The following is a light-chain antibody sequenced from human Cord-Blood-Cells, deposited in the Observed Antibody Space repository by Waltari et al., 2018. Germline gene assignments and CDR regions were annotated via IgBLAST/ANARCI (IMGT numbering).Light chain of an antibody. V-gene: IGLV2-14*01. Sequence: QSALPQPASVSGSPGQSITISCTGTSSDVGGYNYVSWYQQHPGKAPKPMIYDVSNRPSGVSNRFSGSKSGNTASLTISGLQAEDEADYYCSSYTSSSTYVFGTGTKVTVL. CDR2: DVS. J-gene: IGLJ1*01. CDR1: SSDVGGYNY. CDR3: SSYTSSSTYV.